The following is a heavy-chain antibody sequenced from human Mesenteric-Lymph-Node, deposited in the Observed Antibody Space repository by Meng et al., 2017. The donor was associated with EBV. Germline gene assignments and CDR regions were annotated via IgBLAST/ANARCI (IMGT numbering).Heavy chain of an antibody. CDR3: ARKNDYGGNFYYFDY. J-gene: IGHJ4*02. V-gene: IGHV1-18*01. Sequence: QVQLVQSGAEVKKPGASVKVSCKASGYTFTSYGISWVRQAPGQGLEWMGWISAYSGYTDYPQRLQDRVTMTTDTSTSTAYMELRSLRSDDTAVYYCARKNDYGGNFYYFDYWGQGTLVTVSS. CDR1: GYTFTSYG. D-gene: IGHD4-23*01. CDR2: ISAYSGYT.